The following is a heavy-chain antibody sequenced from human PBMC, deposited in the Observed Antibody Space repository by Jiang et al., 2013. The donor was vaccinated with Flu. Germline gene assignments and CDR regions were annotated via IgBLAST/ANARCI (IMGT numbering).Heavy chain of an antibody. Sequence: VQLLESGGGVVQPGRSLRLSCAASGFTFSSYAMHWVRQAPGKGLEWVAVISYDGSNKYYADSVKGRFTISRDNSKNTLYLQMNSLRAEDTAVYYCARDQVVVPAAPGYWGQGTLVTVSS. CDR2: ISYDGSNK. CDR1: GFTFSSYA. D-gene: IGHD2-2*01. CDR3: ARDQVVVPAAPGY. J-gene: IGHJ4*02. V-gene: IGHV3-30*04.